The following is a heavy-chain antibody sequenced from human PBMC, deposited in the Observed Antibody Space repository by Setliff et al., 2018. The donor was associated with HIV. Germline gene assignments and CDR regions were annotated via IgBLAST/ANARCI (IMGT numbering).Heavy chain of an antibody. V-gene: IGHV4-59*01. D-gene: IGHD2-21*02. CDR3: ARGWGDHSFDY. CDR2: IYNRGST. Sequence: PSETLSLTCTVSGGSISSYYWSWIRQPPGKGLEWIGYIYNRGSTKYNPSLKSRVTISVDTSKNQFSLKLSSVTAADTAVYYCARGWGDHSFDYWGQGALVTVSS. J-gene: IGHJ4*02. CDR1: GGSISSYY.